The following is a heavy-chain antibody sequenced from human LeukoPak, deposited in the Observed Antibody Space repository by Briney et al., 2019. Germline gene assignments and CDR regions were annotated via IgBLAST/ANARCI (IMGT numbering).Heavy chain of an antibody. J-gene: IGHJ4*02. CDR3: PRDAVAGPEVYFDY. V-gene: IGHV3-30*14. D-gene: IGHD6-19*01. CDR2: ISYDGSNK. Sequence: GGSVRLSCAASGFTFSSYAMHWVRQAPGKGLEGGAVISYDGSNKYYADSVKGRFTIPRDTSKNTLYLQMNKRRCQDTAVDYIPRDAVAGPEVYFDYWGQGTLVSVCS. CDR1: GFTFSSYA.